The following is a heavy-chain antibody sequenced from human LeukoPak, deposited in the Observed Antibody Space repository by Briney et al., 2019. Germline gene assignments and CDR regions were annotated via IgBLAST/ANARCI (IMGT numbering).Heavy chain of an antibody. CDR1: GFTFSSYE. Sequence: SGGSLRLSCAAPGFTFSSYEMNWVRQAPGKGLEWVSYISSSGSTIYYADSVKRRFTISRDNAKNSLYLQMNSLRAEDAAVYYCAKAPVTTCSGAYCYPFDYWGQGTLVTVSS. CDR2: ISSSGSTI. D-gene: IGHD2-15*01. CDR3: AKAPVTTCSGAYCYPFDY. J-gene: IGHJ4*02. V-gene: IGHV3-48*03.